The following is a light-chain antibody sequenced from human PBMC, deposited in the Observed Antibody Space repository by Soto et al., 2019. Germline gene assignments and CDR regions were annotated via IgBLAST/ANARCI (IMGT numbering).Light chain of an antibody. CDR3: SSYTSSSTV. CDR2: EVS. CDR1: SSDVGGYNY. J-gene: IGLJ3*02. Sequence: QSALTQPASVSGSPGQSIPISGTGTSSDVGGYNYVSWYQQHPGKAPKLMIYEVSNRPSGVSNRFSGSKSGNTASLTISGLQAEDEADYYCSSYTSSSTVFGGGTKLTVL. V-gene: IGLV2-14*01.